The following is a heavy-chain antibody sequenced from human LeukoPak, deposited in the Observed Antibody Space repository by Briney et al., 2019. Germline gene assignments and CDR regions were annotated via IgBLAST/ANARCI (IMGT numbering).Heavy chain of an antibody. CDR1: GGSLSSSSYY. CDR2: IYYSGST. Sequence: SETLSLTCTVSGGSLSSSSYYWVWIRQPPGKGLEWIGSIYYSGSTNYNPSLKSRVTISVDTSKNQFSLKLSSVTAADTAVYYCARRRGGDYGMYYYYYMDVWGKGTTVTVSS. V-gene: IGHV4-39*07. D-gene: IGHD4-17*01. J-gene: IGHJ6*03. CDR3: ARRRGGDYGMYYYYYMDV.